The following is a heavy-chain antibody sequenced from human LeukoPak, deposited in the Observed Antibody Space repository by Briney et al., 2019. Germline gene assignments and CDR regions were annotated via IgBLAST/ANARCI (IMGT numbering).Heavy chain of an antibody. CDR1: GYSISSGYH. CDR2: VYRSGTT. D-gene: IGHD1-26*01. Sequence: SETLSLTCVVSGYSISSGYHWGWIRQPPGKGLEWIGSVYRSGTTYYDPSLKSRVTISVDTSKNQFSLKLSSVTAADTAVYYCARDKSGSYPPYYYYYYMDVWGKGTTVTVSS. CDR3: ARDKSGSYPPYYYYYYMDV. V-gene: IGHV4-38-2*02. J-gene: IGHJ6*03.